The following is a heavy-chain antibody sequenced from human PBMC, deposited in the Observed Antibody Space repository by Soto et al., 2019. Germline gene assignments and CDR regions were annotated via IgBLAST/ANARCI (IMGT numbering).Heavy chain of an antibody. D-gene: IGHD4-17*01. Sequence: EVQLVESGGGLVQPWGSLRLSCAASGFTFSRFDMHWVRQPTGKGLEWVSSIGTGGDTYYAGSVKGRFTISRDNAKSSLYLQMIVLTVGDTAVYYCAIDYGDYGFDPWGQGTLVTGSS. CDR2: IGTGGDT. V-gene: IGHV3-13*04. CDR3: AIDYGDYGFDP. CDR1: GFTFSRFD. J-gene: IGHJ5*02.